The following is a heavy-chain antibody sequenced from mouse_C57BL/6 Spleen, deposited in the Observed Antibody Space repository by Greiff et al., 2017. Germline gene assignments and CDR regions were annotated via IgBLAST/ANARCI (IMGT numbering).Heavy chain of an antibody. V-gene: IGHV5-17*01. D-gene: IGHD2-1*01. CDR1: GFTFSDYG. Sequence: EVMLVESGGGLVKPGGSLKLSCAASGFTFSDYGMHWVRQAPEKGLEWVAYISSGSSTIYYADTVKGRFTISRDNAKNTLFLQMTSLRSEDTAMYYCASPLYYGGYFDVWGTGTTVTVSS. CDR3: ASPLYYGGYFDV. J-gene: IGHJ1*03. CDR2: ISSGSSTI.